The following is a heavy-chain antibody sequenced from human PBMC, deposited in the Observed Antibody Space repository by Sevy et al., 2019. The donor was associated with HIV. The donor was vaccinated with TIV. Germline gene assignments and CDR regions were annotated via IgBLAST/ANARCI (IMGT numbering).Heavy chain of an antibody. J-gene: IGHJ6*03. CDR1: GFTVSSNY. D-gene: IGHD1-26*01. CDR3: ARVGSGSYPSYYYYYMDV. V-gene: IGHV3-53*04. CDR2: IYSGGST. Sequence: GGSLRLSCAASGFTVSSNYMSWVRQAPGKGLEWVSVIYSGGSTYYADSVKGRFTISRHNSKNTLYLQMNSLRAEDTTVYYCARVGSGSYPSYYYYYMDVWGKGTTVTVSS.